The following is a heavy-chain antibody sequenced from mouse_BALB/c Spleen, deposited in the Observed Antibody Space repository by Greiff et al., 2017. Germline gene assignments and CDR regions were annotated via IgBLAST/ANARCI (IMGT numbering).Heavy chain of an antibody. CDR1: GFNIKDTY. CDR3: AREGYCNYSYAMDY. CDR2: IDPANGNT. J-gene: IGHJ4*01. D-gene: IGHD2-10*02. Sequence: VQLQQSGAELVKPGASVKLSCTASGFNIKDTYMHWVKQRPEQGLEWIGRIDPANGNTKYDPKFKGKATLTVDKSSSTAYMQLKSLTSEDSAVYYCAREGYCNYSYAMDYWGQGTSVTVSA. V-gene: IGHV14-3*02.